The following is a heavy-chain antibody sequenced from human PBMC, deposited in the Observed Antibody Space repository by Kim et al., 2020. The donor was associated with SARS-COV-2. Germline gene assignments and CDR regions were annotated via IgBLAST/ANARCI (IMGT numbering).Heavy chain of an antibody. J-gene: IGHJ4*02. CDR1: GGTFSSYA. D-gene: IGHD5-12*01. CDR3: ASPGGGYDYMGFYY. CDR2: IIPIFGTA. Sequence: SVKVSCKASGGTFSSYAISWVRQAPGQGLEWMGGIIPIFGTANYAQKFQGRVTITADESTSTAYMELSSLRSEDTAVYYCASPGGGYDYMGFYYWGQGTLVTVSS. V-gene: IGHV1-69*13.